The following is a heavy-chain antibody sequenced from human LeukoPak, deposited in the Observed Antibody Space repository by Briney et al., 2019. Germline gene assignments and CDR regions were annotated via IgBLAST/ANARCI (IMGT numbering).Heavy chain of an antibody. Sequence: AGGSLRLSCAASGFTFSDHYMDWVRQAPGKGLEYVSAISSDGGGTYHADSVKGRFTTSRDNPKNTLYLQMGSLRGEDMAVYYCARGSPEGAFDYWGQGTLVTVSS. D-gene: IGHD1-14*01. V-gene: IGHV3-64*02. CDR2: ISSDGGGT. CDR3: ARGSPEGAFDY. J-gene: IGHJ4*02. CDR1: GFTFSDHY.